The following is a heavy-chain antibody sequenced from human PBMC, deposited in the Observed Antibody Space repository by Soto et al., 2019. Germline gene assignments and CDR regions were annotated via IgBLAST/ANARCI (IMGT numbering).Heavy chain of an antibody. CDR2: IIPVFDKA. CDR3: ARLRRDWGEAFDL. D-gene: IGHD3-16*01. V-gene: IGHV1-69*01. J-gene: IGHJ3*01. CDR1: GGSFGSSA. Sequence: QVQLVQSGADVKKPGSSVKVSCKTSGGSFGSSAISWVRQAPAQGLEWMGEIIPVFDKANYAQNFQGRLTITADELTGTVFMELSSLRSEETAVYFCARLRRDWGEAFDLWGLGTFVTVSS.